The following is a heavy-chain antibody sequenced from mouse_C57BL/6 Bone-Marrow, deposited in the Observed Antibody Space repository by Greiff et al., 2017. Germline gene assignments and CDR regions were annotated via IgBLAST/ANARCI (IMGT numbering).Heavy chain of an antibody. CDR3: ARVYDYDGAWFAY. CDR2: ISDGGSYT. CDR1: GFTFSSYA. J-gene: IGHJ3*01. V-gene: IGHV5-4*03. D-gene: IGHD2-4*01. Sequence: EVKVIESGGGLVKPGGSLKLSCAASGFTFSSYAMSWVRQTPEKRLEWVATISDGGSYTYYPDNVKGRFTISRDNAKKNLYLQMSHLKSEDTAMYYGARVYDYDGAWFAYWGQGTLVTVSA.